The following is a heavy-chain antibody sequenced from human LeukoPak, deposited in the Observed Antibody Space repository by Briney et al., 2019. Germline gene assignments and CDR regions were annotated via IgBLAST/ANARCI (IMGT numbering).Heavy chain of an antibody. CDR1: GFTFSSYW. CDR3: ARAQFYGVFDY. D-gene: IGHD2-8*01. Sequence: GGSLRLSCAASGFTFSSYWMHWVRQAPGKGLVWVSLINSDGSSTSYADSVKGRFTISRDNAKNTLYLQMNSPRAEDTAVYYCARAQFYGVFDYWGQGTLVTVSS. J-gene: IGHJ4*02. V-gene: IGHV3-74*01. CDR2: INSDGSST.